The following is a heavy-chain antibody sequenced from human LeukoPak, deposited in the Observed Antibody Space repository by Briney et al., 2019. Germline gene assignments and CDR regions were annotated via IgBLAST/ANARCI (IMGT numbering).Heavy chain of an antibody. Sequence: SGGSLRLSCAASGFTFSHFWMSWVRQAPGKGLGWVAYIKKTGSETYYVDSVKGRFTISRDNAKNSLYLQMSNLRAEDTAVYFCARGGGLDVWGQGATVTVSS. V-gene: IGHV3-7*03. D-gene: IGHD3-16*01. CDR2: IKKTGSET. CDR1: GFTFSHFW. CDR3: ARGGGLDV. J-gene: IGHJ6*02.